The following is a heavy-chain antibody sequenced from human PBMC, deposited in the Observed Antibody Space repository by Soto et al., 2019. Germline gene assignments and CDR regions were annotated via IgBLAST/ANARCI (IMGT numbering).Heavy chain of an antibody. CDR1: GFTFSGSA. CDR3: TRHFPDGGGWDFDS. J-gene: IGHJ4*02. D-gene: IGHD6-19*01. CDR2: IRSKANSYAT. V-gene: IGHV3-73*02. Sequence: EVQLVESGGGLVQPGGSLKLSCAASGFTFSGSAMHWVRQASGKGLEWVGRIRSKANSYATAYAASVKGRFTISRDDSKNRGYLQMTSMKTGDTAVYYCTRHFPDGGGWDFDSWGQGPLVTVSS.